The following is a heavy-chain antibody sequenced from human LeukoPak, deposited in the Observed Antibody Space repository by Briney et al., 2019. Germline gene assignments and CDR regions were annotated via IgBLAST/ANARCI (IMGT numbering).Heavy chain of an antibody. J-gene: IGHJ6*02. CDR3: ARTHNWNDYYYGMDV. CDR1: GGTFSSYA. V-gene: IGHV1-69*13. D-gene: IGHD1-20*01. Sequence: SVKVSCKASGGTFSSYAISWVRQAPGQGLEWMGGIIPIFGTANYAQKFRGRVTITADESTSTAYMELSSLRSEDTAVYYCARTHNWNDYYYGMDVWGQGTTVTVSS. CDR2: IIPIFGTA.